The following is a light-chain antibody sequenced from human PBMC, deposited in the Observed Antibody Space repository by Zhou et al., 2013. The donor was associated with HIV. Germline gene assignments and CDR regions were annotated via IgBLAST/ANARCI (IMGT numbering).Light chain of an antibody. CDR1: QDISNY. CDR3: QQSYTTPPT. CDR2: GAS. Sequence: DIQMTQSPSSLSASVGDRVTITCQASQDISNYLNWYQQKPGKAPKLLVYGASTLQSGVPSRFSGSGSGTDFTLTISSLQPEDFATYYCQQSYTTPPTFGQGTKLQIK. J-gene: IGKJ2*01. V-gene: IGKV1-39*01.